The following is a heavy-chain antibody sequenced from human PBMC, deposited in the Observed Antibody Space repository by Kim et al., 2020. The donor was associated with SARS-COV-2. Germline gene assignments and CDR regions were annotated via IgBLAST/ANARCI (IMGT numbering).Heavy chain of an antibody. CDR3: ASSYDSSGYRLLGY. V-gene: IGHV7-4-1*02. D-gene: IGHD3-22*01. CDR2: INTNTGNP. CDR1: GYTFTSYA. J-gene: IGHJ4*02. Sequence: ASVKVSCKASGYTFTSYAMNWVRQAPGQGLEWMGWINTNTGNPTYAQGFTGRFVFSLDTSVSTAYLQISSLKAEDTAVYYCASSYDSSGYRLLGYWGQGTLVTVSS.